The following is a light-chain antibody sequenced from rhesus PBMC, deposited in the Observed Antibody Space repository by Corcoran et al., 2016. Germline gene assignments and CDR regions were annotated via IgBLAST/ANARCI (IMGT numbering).Light chain of an antibody. V-gene: IGKV3-42*03. CDR1: QSVSSS. J-gene: IGKJ4*01. Sequence: EIVLTQSPATLSLSPGERATLSCRASQSVSSSLAWYQQKPEQAPRLPNYGASSRATGIPDRFRGSGSWTDFPLTISSLGPEDFAVYYCQPYSNWPLTFGGGTKVEIK. CDR3: QPYSNWPLT. CDR2: GAS.